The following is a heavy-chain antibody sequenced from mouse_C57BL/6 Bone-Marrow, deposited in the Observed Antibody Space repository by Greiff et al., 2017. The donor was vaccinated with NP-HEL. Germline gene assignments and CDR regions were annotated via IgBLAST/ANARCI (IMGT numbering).Heavy chain of an antibody. CDR1: GFTFTDYY. V-gene: IGHV7-3*01. CDR2: IRNKANGYTT. CDR3: TRSPPLYSSSYWFAY. Sequence: EVQLQESGGGLVQPGGSLSLSCAASGFTFTDYYMSWVRQPPGKALEWLGFIRNKANGYTTEYSASVKGRFTISRDNSKSILYLQMNTLRAEDSATYYCTRSPPLYSSSYWFAYWGQGTLVTVSA. J-gene: IGHJ3*01. D-gene: IGHD1-1*01.